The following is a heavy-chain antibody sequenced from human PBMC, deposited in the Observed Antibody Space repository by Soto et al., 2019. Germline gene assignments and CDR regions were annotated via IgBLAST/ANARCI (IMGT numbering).Heavy chain of an antibody. Sequence: SETLSLTCTVSGGSISSSSYYWGWIRQPPGKGLEWIGSIYYSGSTYYNPSLKSRVTISVDTSKNQFSLKLSSVTAADTAVYFCASLAAPLWFGELIDYWGQGTLVTVSS. J-gene: IGHJ4*02. CDR1: GGSISSSSYY. V-gene: IGHV4-39*01. CDR3: ASLAAPLWFGELIDY. CDR2: IYYSGST. D-gene: IGHD3-10*01.